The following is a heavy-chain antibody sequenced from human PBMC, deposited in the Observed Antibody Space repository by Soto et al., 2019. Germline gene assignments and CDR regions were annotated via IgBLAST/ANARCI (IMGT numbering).Heavy chain of an antibody. CDR1: GFTFTTYW. V-gene: IGHV3-7*01. CDR2: IKQDGSEK. Sequence: PGGSLRLSCXASGFTFTTYWMSWVRQAPGKGLEWVANIKQDGSEKYYVDSVKGRFTISRDNAKNSLYLQMNSLRAEDTALYYCARVYPGSGWPYHYYGMDVWGQGTTVTVSS. CDR3: ARVYPGSGWPYHYYGMDV. J-gene: IGHJ6*02. D-gene: IGHD6-19*01.